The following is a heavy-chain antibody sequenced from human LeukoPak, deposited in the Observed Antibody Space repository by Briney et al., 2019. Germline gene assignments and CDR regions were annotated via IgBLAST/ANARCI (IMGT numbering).Heavy chain of an antibody. Sequence: GGSLRLSCVASGFTFSSYYVSWVRQAPGKGLEGVSVIYSGGRTYYSDSVAGGFTVSRDNYKKKLYLQMKSLRADDTAVYYCARDWDVWQLTYYFDYWGQGTLVTVSS. J-gene: IGHJ4*02. CDR3: ARDWDVWQLTYYFDY. V-gene: IGHV3-53*01. CDR1: GFTFSSYY. CDR2: IYSGGRT. D-gene: IGHD6-6*01.